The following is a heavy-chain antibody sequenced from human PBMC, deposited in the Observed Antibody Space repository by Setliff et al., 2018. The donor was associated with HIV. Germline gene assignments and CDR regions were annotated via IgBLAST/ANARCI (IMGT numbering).Heavy chain of an antibody. V-gene: IGHV3-11*03. J-gene: IGHJ6*02. CDR3: ASPHGGGDYDFWSGPGV. CDR2: ISRSTSNT. CDR1: GFTFSDYY. Sequence: PGGSLRLSGAASGFTFSDYYMSWIRQAPGKGLERISYISRSTSNTKYADSGKGRFTISRDNAKNSLYLQMNSLRAEDTAVYYCASPHGGGDYDFWSGPGVWGQGTTVTVSS. D-gene: IGHD3-3*01.